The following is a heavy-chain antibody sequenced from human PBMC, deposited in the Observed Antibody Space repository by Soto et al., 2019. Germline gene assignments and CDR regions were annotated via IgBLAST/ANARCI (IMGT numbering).Heavy chain of an antibody. CDR2: ISSSSNSI. J-gene: IGHJ5*02. V-gene: IGHV3-48*01. CDR1: GFTFSRYS. D-gene: IGHD3-10*01. CDR3: ARSPSYYNPGVHWFDP. Sequence: GGSLRLSCAASGFTFSRYSMNWVRQAPGKGLEWVSYISSSSNSIYYADSVKGRFTISRDNAKNSLHLQMNSLRAEDTAVYYCARSPSYYNPGVHWFDPWGQGTLVTVSS.